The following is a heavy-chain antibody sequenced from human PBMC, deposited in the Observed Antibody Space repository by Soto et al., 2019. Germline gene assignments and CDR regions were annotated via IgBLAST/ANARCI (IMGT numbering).Heavy chain of an antibody. J-gene: IGHJ4*02. D-gene: IGHD4-17*01. Sequence: QVQLVESGGGVVQPGRSLRLSCAASGFTFSSYAMHWVRQAPGKGLEWVAVISYDGSNKYYADSVKGRFTISRDNSKNTLYLQMNSLRAEDTAVYYWARESGDYPLYAFDYWGQGTLVTVSS. V-gene: IGHV3-30-3*01. CDR3: ARESGDYPLYAFDY. CDR2: ISYDGSNK. CDR1: GFTFSSYA.